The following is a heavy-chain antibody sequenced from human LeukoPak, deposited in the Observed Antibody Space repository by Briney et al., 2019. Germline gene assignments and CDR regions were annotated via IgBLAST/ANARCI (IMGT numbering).Heavy chain of an antibody. J-gene: IGHJ4*02. Sequence: GGSLRLSCIDSGFSFSGHWMHWARQLPGKGLVWVSRISPTGSTTSYADSVKGRFTVSRDNAKNTLYLQVNNLRAEDTAVYYCARGPNSNWSGLDFWGQGTLLTVSS. CDR1: GFSFSGHW. V-gene: IGHV3-74*01. CDR2: ISPTGSTT. CDR3: ARGPNSNWSGLDF. D-gene: IGHD6-6*01.